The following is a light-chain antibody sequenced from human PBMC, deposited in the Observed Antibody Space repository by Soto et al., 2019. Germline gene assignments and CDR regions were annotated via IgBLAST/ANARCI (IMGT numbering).Light chain of an antibody. V-gene: IGKV1-39*01. CDR1: QSISSY. CDR3: QQSCSAPAWT. Sequence: DIQMTQSPSSLSASVGDRVTITCRAGQSISSYLNWYQQKPGKAPKVLIYAASSLQSGVPSRFSGSGSGTDFTLTISSLQPEDVATYYCQQSCSAPAWTFGQGTKVEIK. CDR2: AAS. J-gene: IGKJ1*01.